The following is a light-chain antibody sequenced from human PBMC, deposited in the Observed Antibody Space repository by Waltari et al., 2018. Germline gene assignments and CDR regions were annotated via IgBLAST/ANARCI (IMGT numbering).Light chain of an antibody. CDR1: QSVSST. CDR3: QQYNNWPLT. CDR2: GAS. V-gene: IGKV3-15*01. J-gene: IGKJ4*01. Sequence: EIVMTQSPATLSLSPGGTATLSCRASQSVSSTLAWYQQKPGQAPRLLIYGASTRATGIPARFSGSGSGTEFTLTISSMESEDFAVYYCQQYNNWPLTFGGGTKVEIK.